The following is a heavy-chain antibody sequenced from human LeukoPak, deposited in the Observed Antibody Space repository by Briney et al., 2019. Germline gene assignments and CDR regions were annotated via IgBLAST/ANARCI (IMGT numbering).Heavy chain of an antibody. Sequence: GGSLRLSCTASGFTFGDYAMSWVRQAPGRGLEWVGFIRSKAYGGTTEYAASVKGRFTISRDDSESIAYLQMNSLKTEDTAVYYCTREGKYYDILTGYYKQLDYYYYYMDVWGKGTTVTISS. CDR2: IRSKAYGGTT. CDR1: GFTFGDYA. CDR3: TREGKYYDILTGYYKQLDYYYYYMDV. D-gene: IGHD3-9*01. J-gene: IGHJ6*03. V-gene: IGHV3-49*04.